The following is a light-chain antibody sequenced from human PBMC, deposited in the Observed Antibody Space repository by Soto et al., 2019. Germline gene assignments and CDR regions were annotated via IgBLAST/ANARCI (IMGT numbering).Light chain of an antibody. V-gene: IGKV1-5*01. CDR1: QSISCW. CDR3: QQYNSYLYS. J-gene: IGKJ2*01. CDR2: YAS. Sequence: DIQMTQSPSTLSASVGDRVTITCRSSQSISCWLAWYQPQPGKAPKLLIYYASSLESGVPSRFSGSGSGTEFTLTISSLQPDDLGTYYCQQYNSYLYSCCQGIKLAIQ.